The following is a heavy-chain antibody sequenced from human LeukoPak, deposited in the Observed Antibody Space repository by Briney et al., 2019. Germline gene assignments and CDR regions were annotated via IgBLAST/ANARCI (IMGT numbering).Heavy chain of an antibody. J-gene: IGHJ4*02. CDR1: GDSVSSSSYY. CDR3: ARDARGIVGATGFDY. V-gene: IGHV4-39*07. CDR2: IYYSGDT. Sequence: SETLSLTCTVSGDSVSSSSYYWGWIRQPPGKGLEWIGSIYYSGDTYHNPSLKSRVTIFVDTSKNQFSLNLSSVTAADTAVYYCARDARGIVGATGFDYWGQGTLVTVSS. D-gene: IGHD1-26*01.